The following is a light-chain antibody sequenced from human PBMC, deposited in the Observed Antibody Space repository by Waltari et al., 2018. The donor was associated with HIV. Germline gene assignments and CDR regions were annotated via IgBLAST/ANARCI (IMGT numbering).Light chain of an antibody. CDR2: DVT. Sequence: QSALTQPRSVSGSLGQSVTISCTVISSDVGGYNYVSWYQQHPGKAPKLLIFDVTKRPSGVPGRFSVSKSVDTASLTISGLQSEDEADYYCCSYAGSYDFDVVFGGGTNLTVL. CDR1: SSDVGGYNY. J-gene: IGLJ2*01. CDR3: CSYAGSYDFDVV. V-gene: IGLV2-11*01.